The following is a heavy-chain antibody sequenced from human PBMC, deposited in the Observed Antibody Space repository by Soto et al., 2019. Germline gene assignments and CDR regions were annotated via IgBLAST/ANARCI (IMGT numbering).Heavy chain of an antibody. CDR2: MNPNSGNT. D-gene: IGHD3-3*01. CDR3: ARGRILRLLEWLSPYHGMDV. V-gene: IGHV1-8*01. CDR1: GYTFTSYD. J-gene: IGHJ6*02. Sequence: AASVKVSCKASGYTFTSYDINWVRQATGQGLEWMGWMNPNSGNTGYAQKFQGRVTMTRNTSISTAYMELSSLRSEDTAVYYCARGRILRLLEWLSPYHGMDVWGQGTTVTVSS.